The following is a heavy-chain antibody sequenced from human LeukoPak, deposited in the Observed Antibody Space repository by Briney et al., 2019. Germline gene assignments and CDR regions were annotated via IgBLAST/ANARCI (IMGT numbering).Heavy chain of an antibody. Sequence: SETLSLTCTVSGVSIMSYYWTCIRQPVGKGLEWIGRVYTSGDTGYNPSLESRVTISLDMSKSQFSLKLTSVTAADTAVYYCARVARNWLDPWGQGTRVTVSS. V-gene: IGHV4-4*07. CDR1: GVSIMSYY. CDR3: ARVARNWLDP. J-gene: IGHJ5*02. CDR2: VYTSGDT.